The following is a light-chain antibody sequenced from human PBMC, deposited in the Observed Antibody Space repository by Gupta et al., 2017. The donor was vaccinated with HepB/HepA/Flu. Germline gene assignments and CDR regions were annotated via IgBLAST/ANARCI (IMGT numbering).Light chain of an antibody. V-gene: IGKV3-20*01. CDR2: GAS. Sequence: DNVLTQSPATLSFSPGERATLSCRASQSISSTSLAWYQQKPGQAPRLLIYGASVRATGIPDRFSGSGSGTDFTLTINRLEPEDFAVYYCQQYGSSPGSFGQGTKLESK. CDR1: QSISSTS. CDR3: QQYGSSPGS. J-gene: IGKJ2*04.